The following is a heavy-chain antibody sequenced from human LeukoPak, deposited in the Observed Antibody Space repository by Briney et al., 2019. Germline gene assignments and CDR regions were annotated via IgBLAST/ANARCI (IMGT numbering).Heavy chain of an antibody. CDR1: GYTFTSYY. CDR3: ARDGSGWCWSMDY. CDR2: INPSGGST. D-gene: IGHD6-19*01. Sequence: ASVKVSCKASGYTFTSYYMHWVRQAPGQGLEWMGIINPSGGSTSYAQKLQGRVTMTTDTSTSTAYMELRSLRSDDTAVYYCARDGSGWCWSMDYWGQGTLVTVSS. V-gene: IGHV1-46*01. J-gene: IGHJ4*02.